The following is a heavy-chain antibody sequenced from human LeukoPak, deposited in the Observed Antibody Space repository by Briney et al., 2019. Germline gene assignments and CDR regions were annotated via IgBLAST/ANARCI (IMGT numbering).Heavy chain of an antibody. CDR3: ARRSSTWYYFDY. V-gene: IGHV4-59*08. J-gene: IGHJ4*02. D-gene: IGHD6-13*01. CDR2: IYYSGST. Sequence: SETLSLTCTVSGGSISSYYWSWIRQPPGKGLEWIGYIYYSGSTNYNPSLKSRVTISVDTSKNQFSLKLSSVTAADTAVYYCARRSSTWYYFDYWGQGTLVTVSS. CDR1: GGSISSYY.